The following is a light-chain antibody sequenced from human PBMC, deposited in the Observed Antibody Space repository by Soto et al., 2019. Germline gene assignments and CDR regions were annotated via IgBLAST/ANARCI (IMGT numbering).Light chain of an antibody. Sequence: EIVLTQSPGTLSLSPGERTTLSCRASQSFSSSYIAWYQQKPGQAPRLLIYGASSRATGIPDRFSGSGSGTDFTLTMSRLEPEDFAVYYCQQYGSSPYTFGQGTKLEIK. V-gene: IGKV3-20*01. CDR3: QQYGSSPYT. CDR2: GAS. J-gene: IGKJ2*01. CDR1: QSFSSSY.